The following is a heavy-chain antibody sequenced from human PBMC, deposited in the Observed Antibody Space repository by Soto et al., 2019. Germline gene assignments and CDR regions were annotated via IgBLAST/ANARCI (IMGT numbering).Heavy chain of an antibody. V-gene: IGHV3-33*01. D-gene: IGHD1-26*01. CDR1: GFIFRDFG. CDR3: ARDGVGTTAFFGYFDY. J-gene: IGHJ4*02. Sequence: QQQQVQSGGGVVQPGRSLRLSCAASGFIFRDFGMHWVRQAPGKGLEWVAIIWRDGSQEYYADSVKGRFTISRDNSKNMLYLEMTRLSAEDTAEYYCARDGVGTTAFFGYFDYWGQGALVAVSS. CDR2: IWRDGSQE.